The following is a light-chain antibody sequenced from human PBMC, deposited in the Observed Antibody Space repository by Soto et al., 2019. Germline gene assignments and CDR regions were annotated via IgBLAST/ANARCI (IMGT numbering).Light chain of an antibody. CDR3: SAYTSSLTLYV. Sequence: QSALTQPASVSGSPGQSITISCTGTSSDVGTYNYVSWYQQHSGKAPKLMIYEVSNRPSGVSNRFSGSKSGNTASLTISGLQAEDEADYYSSAYTSSLTLYVFGSGTKLTVL. V-gene: IGLV2-14*01. CDR2: EVS. CDR1: SSDVGTYNY. J-gene: IGLJ1*01.